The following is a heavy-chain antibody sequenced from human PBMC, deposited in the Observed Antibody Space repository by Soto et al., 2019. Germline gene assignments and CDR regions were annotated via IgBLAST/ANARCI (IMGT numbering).Heavy chain of an antibody. D-gene: IGHD2-2*01. J-gene: IGHJ6*02. Sequence: GGSLRLSCAASGFTFSSYAMTWVRQAPGKGLEWVSVISGSGGTTHYADSVKGRFTISRDNFKNMLYLQMNSLGAGDTAVFYCARYCTSSSCNPAPYAMDVWGQGTTVTVSS. CDR2: ISGSGGTT. CDR1: GFTFSSYA. CDR3: ARYCTSSSCNPAPYAMDV. V-gene: IGHV3-23*01.